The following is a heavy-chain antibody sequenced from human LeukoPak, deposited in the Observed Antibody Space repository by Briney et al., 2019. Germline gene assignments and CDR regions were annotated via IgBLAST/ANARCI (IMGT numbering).Heavy chain of an antibody. V-gene: IGHV3-43*01. CDR1: GFTFDDYT. D-gene: IGHD4-11*01. Sequence: GGSLRLSCAASGFTFDDYTMHWVRQAPGKGLEWVSLISWDGGSTYYADSVKGRFTISRDNSKNSLYLQMNSLRTEDTALYYCAKEGVTTVNYYYYYYTDVWGKGTTVTVSS. J-gene: IGHJ6*03. CDR2: ISWDGGST. CDR3: AKEGVTTVNYYYYYYTDV.